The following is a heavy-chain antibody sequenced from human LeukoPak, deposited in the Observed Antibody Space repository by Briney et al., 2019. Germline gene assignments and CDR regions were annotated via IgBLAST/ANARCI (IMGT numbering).Heavy chain of an antibody. CDR1: GFTFSDHY. D-gene: IGHD3-16*01. CDR3: VRTARLGDC. Sequence: GGSLRLSCAASGFTFSDHYMSWIRQAPGKGLEWVSYISNSGSGMNYADSVKGRFTISRDNAKNSLYPQMNSLRAEDTAIYYCVRTARLGDCWGQGTLVTVSS. CDR2: ISNSGSGM. V-gene: IGHV3-11*01. J-gene: IGHJ4*02.